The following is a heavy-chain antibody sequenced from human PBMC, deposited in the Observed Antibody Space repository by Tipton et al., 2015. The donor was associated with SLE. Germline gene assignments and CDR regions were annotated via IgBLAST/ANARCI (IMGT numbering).Heavy chain of an antibody. V-gene: IGHV4-59*11. J-gene: IGHJ6*02. CDR3: ASGDYYYYGMDV. CDR1: GGSISSHY. Sequence: TLSLTYTVSGGSISSHYWSWIRQPPGKGLEWIGYIYYSGSTNYNPSLKSRVTISVDTSKNQFSLKLSSVTAADTAVYYCASGDYYYYGMDVWGQGTTVTVSS. CDR2: IYYSGST. D-gene: IGHD3-10*01.